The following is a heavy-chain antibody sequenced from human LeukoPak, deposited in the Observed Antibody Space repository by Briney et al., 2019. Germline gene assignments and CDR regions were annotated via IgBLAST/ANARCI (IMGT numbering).Heavy chain of an antibody. V-gene: IGHV3-23*01. CDR3: ARDRSSDY. CDR1: GFTFSSYW. Sequence: PGGSLRLSCAASGFTFSSYWMHWVRQAPGKGLVWVSSISGSGGSTNYADSVKGRFTITRDNSKNTLHLQMSSLRDEDTAVYHCARDRSSDYWGQGTLVIVSS. J-gene: IGHJ4*02. D-gene: IGHD6-19*01. CDR2: ISGSGGST.